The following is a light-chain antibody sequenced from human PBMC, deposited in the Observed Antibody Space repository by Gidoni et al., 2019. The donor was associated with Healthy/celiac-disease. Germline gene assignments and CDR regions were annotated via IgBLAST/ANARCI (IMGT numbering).Light chain of an antibody. CDR2: GAS. CDR3: QQAPGYT. Sequence: EIVMTQSPATLSVSPGERATLSCRASQSVSSNLAWYQQKPGQAPRLLIYGASTRATGIPARFSGSGSGTEFTLTISSLQSEDFAVYYCQQAPGYTFXQXTKLXIK. J-gene: IGKJ2*01. CDR1: QSVSSN. V-gene: IGKV3-15*01.